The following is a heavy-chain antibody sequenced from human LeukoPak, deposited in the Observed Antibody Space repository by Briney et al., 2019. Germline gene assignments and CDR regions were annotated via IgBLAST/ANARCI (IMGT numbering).Heavy chain of an antibody. Sequence: SETLSLTCAVYGGSFSGYYWSWIRQPPGKGLEWIGYIYHSGSTYYNPSLKSRVTISVDRSKNQFSLKLSSVTAADTAVYYCAREGGFYRPLDYSGQGTLVTVSS. CDR3: AREGGFYRPLDY. CDR2: IYHSGST. CDR1: GGSFSGYY. D-gene: IGHD3-3*01. J-gene: IGHJ4*02. V-gene: IGHV4-34*01.